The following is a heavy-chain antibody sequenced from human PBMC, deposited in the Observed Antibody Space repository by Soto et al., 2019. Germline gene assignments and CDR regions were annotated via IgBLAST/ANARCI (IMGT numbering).Heavy chain of an antibody. Sequence: ASETLSLTCTVSGGSISSSSYYWGWIRQPPGKGLEWIGSIYYSGSTYYNPSLKSRVTISVDTSKNQFSLKLSSVTAADTAVYYCASRSRYDYIWGSYRPNDAFDIWGQATMVTVSS. D-gene: IGHD3-16*02. CDR2: IYYSGST. J-gene: IGHJ3*02. CDR3: ASRSRYDYIWGSYRPNDAFDI. CDR1: GGSISSSSYY. V-gene: IGHV4-39*01.